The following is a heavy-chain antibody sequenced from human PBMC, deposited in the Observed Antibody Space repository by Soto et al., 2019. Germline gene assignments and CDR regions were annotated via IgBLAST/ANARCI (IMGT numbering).Heavy chain of an antibody. J-gene: IGHJ4*02. Sequence: GGSLRLSCAASGFAFSSYAMHWVRQAPGKGLEWVAVISYDGSNKYYADSVKGRFTISRDNSKNTLYLQMNSLRAEDTAVYYCARESSYWGQGTLVTVSS. V-gene: IGHV3-30-3*01. CDR2: ISYDGSNK. D-gene: IGHD6-6*01. CDR1: GFAFSSYA. CDR3: ARESSY.